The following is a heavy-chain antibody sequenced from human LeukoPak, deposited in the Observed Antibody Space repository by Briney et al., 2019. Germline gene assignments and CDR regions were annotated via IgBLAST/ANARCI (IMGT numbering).Heavy chain of an antibody. D-gene: IGHD6-19*01. V-gene: IGHV4-59*01. Sequence: SETLSLTCTVSGGSISSYYWSWIRQPPGKGLAWIGYIYYSGSTNYNPSLKSRVTISVDTSKNQFSLKLSSVTAADTAVYYCARAESIAVGIGFDPWGQGTLVTVSS. CDR3: ARAESIAVGIGFDP. J-gene: IGHJ5*02. CDR1: GGSISSYY. CDR2: IYYSGST.